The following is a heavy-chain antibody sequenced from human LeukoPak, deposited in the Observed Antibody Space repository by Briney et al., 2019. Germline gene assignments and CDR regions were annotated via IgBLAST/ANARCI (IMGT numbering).Heavy chain of an antibody. CDR2: IYTSGST. CDR1: GGSISSYY. D-gene: IGHD2-2*01. J-gene: IGHJ6*02. CDR3: ARDRELGYCSSTSCFPNYYYGMDV. V-gene: IGHV4-4*07. Sequence: SETLSLTCTVSGGSISSYYWSWIRRPAGKGLEWIGRIYTSGSTNYNPSLKSRVTMSVDTSKNQFSLKLSSVTAADTAVYYCARDRELGYCSSTSCFPNYYYGMDVWGQGTTVTVSS.